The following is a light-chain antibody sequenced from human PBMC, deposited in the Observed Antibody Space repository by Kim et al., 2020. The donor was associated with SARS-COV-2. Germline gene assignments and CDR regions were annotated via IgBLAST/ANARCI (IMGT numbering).Light chain of an antibody. V-gene: IGLV3-19*01. CDR2: GRN. CDR1: SLRSYY. CDR3: QSRDSGGNVV. Sequence: SSEMTQDPAVSVALGQTVRITCQGDSLRSYYATWYHQKPRQAPLLVIFGRNNRPSGIPDRFSGSTSGNTASLTISGAQAEDEADFYCQSRDSGGNVVFGGGTQLTVL. J-gene: IGLJ2*01.